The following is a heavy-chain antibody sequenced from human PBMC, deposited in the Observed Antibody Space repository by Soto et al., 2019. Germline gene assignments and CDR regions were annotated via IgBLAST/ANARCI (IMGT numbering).Heavy chain of an antibody. D-gene: IGHD4-4*01. Sequence: ASVKVSCKASGGTFSSYAISWVRQAPGQGLEWMGGIIPIFGTANYAQKFQGRVTITADKSTSTAYMELSSLRSEDTAVYYCARGEGDYSNYVFDPWGQGTLVTVSS. CDR1: GGTFSSYA. V-gene: IGHV1-69*06. CDR3: ARGEGDYSNYVFDP. CDR2: IIPIFGTA. J-gene: IGHJ5*02.